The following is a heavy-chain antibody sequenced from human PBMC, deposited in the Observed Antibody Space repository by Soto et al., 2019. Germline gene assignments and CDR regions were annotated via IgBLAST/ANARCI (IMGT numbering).Heavy chain of an antibody. CDR3: ARHRSIDYYFPGRFDP. CDR2: IYYSGST. CDR1: GGSISSSSYY. J-gene: IGHJ5*02. Sequence: PSETLSLTCTVSGGSISSSSYYWGWIRQPPGKGLEWIGSIYYSGSTYYNPSLKSRVTISVDTSKNQFSLKLSSVTAADTAVYYCARHRSIDYYFPGRFDPWGQGTPVTVSS. D-gene: IGHD2-21*01. V-gene: IGHV4-39*01.